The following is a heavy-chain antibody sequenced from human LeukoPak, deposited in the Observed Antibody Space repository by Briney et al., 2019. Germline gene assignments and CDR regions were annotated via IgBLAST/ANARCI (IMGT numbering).Heavy chain of an antibody. D-gene: IGHD3-22*01. J-gene: IGHJ4*02. CDR2: IYSGGST. Sequence: GGSLRLSCAASGFTVSSNYMSWVRQAPGKGLEWVSVIYSGGSTYYADSVKGRFTISRDNSKNKLYLQMNSLRAEDTAVYYCAGGIDYDSSGYYTNPIDYWGQGTLVTVSS. V-gene: IGHV3-66*02. CDR1: GFTVSSNY. CDR3: AGGIDYDSSGYYTNPIDY.